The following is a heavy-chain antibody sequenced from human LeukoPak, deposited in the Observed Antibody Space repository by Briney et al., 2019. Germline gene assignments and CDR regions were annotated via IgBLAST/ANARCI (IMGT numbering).Heavy chain of an antibody. CDR2: ITGSGGSI. J-gene: IGHJ4*02. V-gene: IGHV3-23*01. D-gene: IGHD3-22*01. CDR1: GSTFSSYA. CDR3: AKDVGYHYDTRFPT. Sequence: PGGSLRLSCAASGSTFSSYAMSWVRQAPGKGLEWVSDITGSGGSIYYADSVKGRFTISRDNSKNTLYLQMNSLRAEDTAVYYCAKDVGYHYDTRFPTWGQGTLVTVSS.